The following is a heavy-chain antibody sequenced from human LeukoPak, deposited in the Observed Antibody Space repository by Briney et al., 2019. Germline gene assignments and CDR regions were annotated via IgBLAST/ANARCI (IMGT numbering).Heavy chain of an antibody. J-gene: IGHJ4*02. D-gene: IGHD3-9*01. CDR2: IKEDGSEK. CDR3: ARGSRLRYFDY. V-gene: IGHV3-7*01. CDR1: GFTLSSYW. Sequence: GGSLRLSCAASGFTLSSYWMTWVRQAPGKGLEWVANIKEDGSEKYYVNSVKGRFTVSRDNAKNSLYLQMNSLRAEDTAVYYCARGSRLRYFDYWGQGTLVTVSS.